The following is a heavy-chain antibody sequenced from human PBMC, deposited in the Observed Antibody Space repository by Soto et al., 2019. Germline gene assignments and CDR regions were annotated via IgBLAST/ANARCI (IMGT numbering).Heavy chain of an antibody. CDR3: ARASVAARPYLDY. CDR1: GFTFSNYA. J-gene: IGHJ4*02. V-gene: IGHV3-30-3*01. Sequence: QVQLVESGGGVVQSGRSLRLSCAASGFTFSNYAMHWVRQAPGKGLEWVAVISYDGSHKSNADSVKGRITISTDNSKNTLYLEMNSLRTEDTAVYYCARASVAARPYLDYWGQGTLVTVYS. D-gene: IGHD6-6*01. CDR2: ISYDGSHK.